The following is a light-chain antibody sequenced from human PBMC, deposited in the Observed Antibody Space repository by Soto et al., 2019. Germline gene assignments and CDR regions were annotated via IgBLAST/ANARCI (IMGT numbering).Light chain of an antibody. V-gene: IGKV3-20*01. J-gene: IGKJ1*01. CDR2: GAS. Sequence: EIVLTQSPGTLSLSPGERATLSCRASQSVSSSYLAWYQQKPGQAPRLLIYGASHRATGIPDRFSGSGSGTDFTLTISRLEPEDFAVYYCQQYGSSLWTFGQGTKVEIK. CDR3: QQYGSSLWT. CDR1: QSVSSSY.